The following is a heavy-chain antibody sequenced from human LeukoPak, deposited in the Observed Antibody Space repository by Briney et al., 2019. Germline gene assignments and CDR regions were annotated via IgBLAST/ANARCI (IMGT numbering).Heavy chain of an antibody. CDR3: AGTYYADFGTTYSLDY. CDR2: IKTDGIST. CDR1: GFTFSSYW. V-gene: IGHV3-74*01. D-gene: IGHD2/OR15-2a*01. J-gene: IGHJ4*02. Sequence: GGSLRLSCAASGFTFSSYWMHWVRQAPGKGLVWVSHIKTDGISTNYADSVKGRFTISRDNAKNTLYLQMNNLRAEDTAVYYCAGTYYADFGTTYSLDYWGQGTLVTVSS.